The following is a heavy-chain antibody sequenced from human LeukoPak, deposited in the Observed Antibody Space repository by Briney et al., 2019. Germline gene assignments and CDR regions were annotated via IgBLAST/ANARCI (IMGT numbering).Heavy chain of an antibody. D-gene: IGHD3-16*02. CDR1: GFTFSSCG. V-gene: IGHV3-21*01. Sequence: GGSLRLSCAASGFTFSSCGMHWVRQAPGKGLEWVSSISSSSSYIYYADSVKGRFTISRDNAKNSLYLQMNSLRAEDTAVYYCARDPYDYVWGSYRYTGPSIWGQGTLVTVSS. CDR2: ISSSSSYI. CDR3: ARDPYDYVWGSYRYTGPSI. J-gene: IGHJ4*02.